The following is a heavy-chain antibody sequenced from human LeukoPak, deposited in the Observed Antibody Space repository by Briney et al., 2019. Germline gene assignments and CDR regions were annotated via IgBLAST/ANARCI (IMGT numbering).Heavy chain of an antibody. CDR3: ARDQFGEFQGDNWFDP. CDR1: GGTFSSYA. CDR2: FIPIFGTA. D-gene: IGHD3-10*01. V-gene: IGHV1-69*13. J-gene: IGHJ5*02. Sequence: ASVKVSCKASGGTFSSYAISWVRQAPGQGLEWMGGFIPIFGTANYAQKFQGRVTITADESTSTAYMELSSLRSEDTAVYYCARDQFGEFQGDNWFDPWGQGTLVTVSS.